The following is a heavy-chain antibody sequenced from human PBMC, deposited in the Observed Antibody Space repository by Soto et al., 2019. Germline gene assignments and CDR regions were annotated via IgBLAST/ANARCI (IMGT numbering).Heavy chain of an antibody. D-gene: IGHD2-8*02. CDR3: EQTTVDEVSLLAC. Sequence: PGKGLEWVSAISGSGGSTYYADSVKGRFTISRDNSKNTLYLQMNSLRAEDMAVYFCEQTTVDEVSLLACRAQGT. CDR2: ISGSGGST. V-gene: IGHV3-23*01. J-gene: IGHJ4*02.